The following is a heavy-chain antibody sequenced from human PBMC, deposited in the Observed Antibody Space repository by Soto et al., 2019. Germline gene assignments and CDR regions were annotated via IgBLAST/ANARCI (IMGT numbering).Heavy chain of an antibody. D-gene: IGHD3-22*01. CDR3: AADYYDSSGYYSP. Sequence: GGSLRLSCAASGFTFSSYSMNWVRQAPGKGLEWVSAISGSGGSTYYADSVKGRFTISRDNSKNTLYLQMNSLRAEDTAVYYCAADYYDSSGYYSPWGQGTLVTVSS. CDR2: ISGSGGST. V-gene: IGHV3-23*01. J-gene: IGHJ5*02. CDR1: GFTFSSYS.